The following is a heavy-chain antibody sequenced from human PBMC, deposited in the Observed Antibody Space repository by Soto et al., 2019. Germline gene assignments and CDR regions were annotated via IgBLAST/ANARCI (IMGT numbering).Heavy chain of an antibody. CDR1: GGSFSGYY. D-gene: IGHD3-10*01. Sequence: QVQLQQWGAGLLKPSETLSLTCAVYGGSFSGYYWSWIRQPPGKGLEWIGEINHSGSTNYNPSLKSRVTISVNTYKNQFSRRLSSVTAADTAVNYCAREKQGLLWFGEHPHYCYYWGQGTLVTVSS. J-gene: IGHJ4*02. CDR2: INHSGST. V-gene: IGHV4-34*01. CDR3: AREKQGLLWFGEHPHYCYY.